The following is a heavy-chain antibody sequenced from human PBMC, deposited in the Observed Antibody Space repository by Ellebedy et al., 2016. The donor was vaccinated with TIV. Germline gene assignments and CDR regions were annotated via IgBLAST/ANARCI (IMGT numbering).Heavy chain of an antibody. J-gene: IGHJ4*02. CDR1: GFTFSSYD. Sequence: GESLKISCAASGFTFSSYDMHWVRQATGKGLEWVSAITTAGDSFYSGSVKGRFIISRENAKNSLYLQMNSLRAEDTAVYYCARMLSYTSSSFSSFDSWGQGTVVTVSS. CDR3: ARMLSYTSSSFSSFDS. V-gene: IGHV3-13*01. CDR2: ITTAGDS. D-gene: IGHD6-6*01.